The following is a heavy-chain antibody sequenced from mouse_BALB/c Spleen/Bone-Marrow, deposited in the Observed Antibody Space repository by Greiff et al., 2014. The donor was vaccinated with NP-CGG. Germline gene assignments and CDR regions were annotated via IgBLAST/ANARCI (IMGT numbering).Heavy chain of an antibody. CDR2: IAPGNGNT. J-gene: IGHJ3*01. CDR3: VRSPGEVDY. V-gene: IGHV14-3*02. D-gene: IGHD1-3*01. CDR1: GFNIKDAY. Sequence: EVQLQQSGAELVKPGASVKLSCTASGFNIKDAYMHWMKQRPEQGLEWIGRIAPGNGNTQYDPKFQGKATITADTSSNTAYLHLITPTSDDSAGYYGVRSPGEVDYWGQGTLVTVSA.